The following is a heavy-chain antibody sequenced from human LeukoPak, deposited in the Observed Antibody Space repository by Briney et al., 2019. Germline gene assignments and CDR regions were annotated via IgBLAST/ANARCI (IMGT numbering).Heavy chain of an antibody. Sequence: SETLSLTCAVYGGSFSGYYWSWIRQPPGKGLEWIGEINHSESTNYNPSLKSRVTISVDTSKNQFSLKLSSVTAADTAVYYCARVGYSSSSDWFDPWGQGTLVTVSS. CDR2: INHSEST. J-gene: IGHJ5*02. D-gene: IGHD6-6*01. CDR1: GGSFSGYY. V-gene: IGHV4-34*01. CDR3: ARVGYSSSSDWFDP.